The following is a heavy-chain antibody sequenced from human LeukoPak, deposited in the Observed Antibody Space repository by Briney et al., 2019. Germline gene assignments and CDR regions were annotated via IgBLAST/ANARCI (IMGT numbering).Heavy chain of an antibody. CDR3: ARGYSYGHTLDY. Sequence: PSETLSLTCTVSGGSISSSDYYWSWIRQPPGKGLEWIGYIYYSGSTYYNPSLKSRVTISVDTSKNQFSLKLSSVTAADTAVYYCARGYSYGHTLDYWGRGTLVTVSS. CDR2: IYYSGST. D-gene: IGHD5-18*01. CDR1: GGSISSSDYY. J-gene: IGHJ4*02. V-gene: IGHV4-30-4*01.